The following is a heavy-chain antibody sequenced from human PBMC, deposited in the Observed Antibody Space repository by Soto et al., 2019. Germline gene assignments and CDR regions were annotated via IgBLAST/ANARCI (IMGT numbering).Heavy chain of an antibody. CDR2: TVPVFDTS. Sequence: QVQLVQSGAVVKKPGSSVEVFCKASGGTFNGYGISWVRQAPGQGLEWMGGTVPVFDTSKYALRFQGRVTITADKSTSTAYMELSSVRSEDTAIYFCARGVSNSGAYYTGPSAYDLWGQGTLVIVSS. V-gene: IGHV1-69*06. D-gene: IGHD3-10*01. CDR3: ARGVSNSGAYYTGPSAYDL. CDR1: GGTFNGYG. J-gene: IGHJ3*01.